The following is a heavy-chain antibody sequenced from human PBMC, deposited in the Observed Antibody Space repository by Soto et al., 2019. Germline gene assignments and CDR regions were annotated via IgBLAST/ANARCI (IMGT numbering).Heavy chain of an antibody. V-gene: IGHV3-74*01. J-gene: IGHJ4*02. CDR2: IDTDGVYT. D-gene: IGHD3-3*01. CDR3: TKDTFGPRDD. Sequence: GSRRLTWPAAGFTSNRYGMHWVRQVPGKGLGWVSRIDTDGVYTSYADSVKGRFTISRDNAKNTLYLQMNSLRAEDTAVYYCTKDTFGPRDDWGQGTLVTVSS. CDR1: GFTSNRYG.